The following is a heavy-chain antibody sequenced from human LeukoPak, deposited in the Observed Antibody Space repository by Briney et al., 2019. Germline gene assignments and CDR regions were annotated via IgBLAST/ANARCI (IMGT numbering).Heavy chain of an antibody. V-gene: IGHV3-30-3*01. CDR2: ISYDGSNK. J-gene: IGHJ4*02. Sequence: GGSLRLSCTASGFTFGDYAMHWVRQAPGKGLEWVAVISYDGSNKYYADSVKGRFTISRDNSKNTLYLQMNSLRAEDTAVYYCAAGAYYYDSSGYFLDYWGQGTLVTVSS. CDR3: AAGAYYYDSSGYFLDY. D-gene: IGHD3-22*01. CDR1: GFTFGDYA.